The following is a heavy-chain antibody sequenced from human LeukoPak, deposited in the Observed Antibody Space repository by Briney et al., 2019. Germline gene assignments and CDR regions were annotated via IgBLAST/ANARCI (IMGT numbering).Heavy chain of an antibody. J-gene: IGHJ5*02. CDR2: INPNSGGT. CDR3: ARTPYYDFWSGYYSASFDP. Sequence: ASVTVSFKASGYTFTGYYMHWVRQAPGQGLEWVGWINPNSGGTNYAQKFQGRVTMTSDTSISTAYMELSRLRSDDTAVYYCARTPYYDFWSGYYSASFDPWGQGTLVTVSS. D-gene: IGHD3-3*01. V-gene: IGHV1-2*02. CDR1: GYTFTGYY.